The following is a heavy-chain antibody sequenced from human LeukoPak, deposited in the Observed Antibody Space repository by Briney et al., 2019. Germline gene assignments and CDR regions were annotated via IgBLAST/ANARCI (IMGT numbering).Heavy chain of an antibody. V-gene: IGHV4-59*02. CDR3: ARARYANAWYAFDI. Sequence: ESSETLSLTCTVSGASVSSYYWSWIRQPPGRGLEWIGYLSHSGSSDSNPSLKSRVTILVDTSKNQFTLKLTSVTAADTAVYYCARARYANAWYAFDIWGQGTMVTVSS. CDR1: GASVSSYY. CDR2: LSHSGSS. D-gene: IGHD2-2*01. J-gene: IGHJ3*02.